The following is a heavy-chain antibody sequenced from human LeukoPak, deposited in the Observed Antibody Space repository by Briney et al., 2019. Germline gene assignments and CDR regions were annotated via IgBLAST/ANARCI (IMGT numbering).Heavy chain of an antibody. V-gene: IGHV3-23*01. J-gene: IGHJ4*02. D-gene: IGHD1-14*01. CDR3: AKGRTPVYYFDY. CDR2: IRGSGGST. CDR1: GFTLSSYA. Sequence: GGSLRLSCAACGFTLSSYATSWVRQASGEGLEWVSFIRGSGGSTHYADSVKGRFTISRDNSKNTLYLQMNSLRAEDTAVYYCAKGRTPVYYFDYWGQGTLVTVSS.